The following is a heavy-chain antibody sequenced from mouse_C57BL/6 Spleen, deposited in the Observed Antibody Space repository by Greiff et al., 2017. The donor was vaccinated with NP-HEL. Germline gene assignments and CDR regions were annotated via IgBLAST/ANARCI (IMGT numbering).Heavy chain of an antibody. CDR2: TWWDDAQ. Sequence: QVTLKESGPGILQPSQTLSLTCSFSGFSLSTFGMGVGWIRQPSGKGLEWLAHTWWDDAQYYNPALKSRLTISKASSKNQVFLKIANVDTADTATYYCARIVGTTVVAKTYYAMDYWGQGTSVTVSS. CDR3: ARIVGTTVVAKTYYAMDY. J-gene: IGHJ4*01. CDR1: GFSLSTFGMG. V-gene: IGHV8-8*01. D-gene: IGHD1-1*01.